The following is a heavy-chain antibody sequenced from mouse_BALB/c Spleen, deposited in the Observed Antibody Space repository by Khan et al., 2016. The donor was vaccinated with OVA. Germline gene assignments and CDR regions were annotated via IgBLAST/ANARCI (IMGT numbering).Heavy chain of an antibody. CDR2: IRYSGNT. Sequence: EVQLQESGPGLVKPSQSLSLSCTVTGYSITSEFTWSWIRQFPGNKLGCMGYIRYSGNTRYNPSLKSITSITPDTSSNKSFLQLNSVTTEDTATYDCARKDYLDYDPFPYWGQGTLVTVAA. CDR3: ARKDYLDYDPFPY. V-gene: IGHV3-2*02. CDR1: GYSITSEFT. D-gene: IGHD2-4*01. J-gene: IGHJ3*01.